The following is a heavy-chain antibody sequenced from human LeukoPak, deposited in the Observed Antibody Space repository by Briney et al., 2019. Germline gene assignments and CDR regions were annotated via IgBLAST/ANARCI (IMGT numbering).Heavy chain of an antibody. Sequence: SETLSLTCTVSGGSISSYYWSWIRQPPGKGLEWNGYIYYSGSTNYNPSLRSRVTISVDTSKNQFSLKLSSVTAADTAVYYCARGEADYGDNAPFDYWGQGTLVTVSS. D-gene: IGHD4-17*01. CDR3: ARGEADYGDNAPFDY. CDR2: IYYSGST. V-gene: IGHV4-59*01. J-gene: IGHJ4*02. CDR1: GGSISSYY.